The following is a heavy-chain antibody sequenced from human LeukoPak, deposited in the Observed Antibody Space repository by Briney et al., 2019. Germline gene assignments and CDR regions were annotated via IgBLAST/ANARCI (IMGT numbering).Heavy chain of an antibody. Sequence: GGSLRLSCSASGFTFSSYAMHWVRQAPGKGLEWVAVISYDGSNKYYADSVKGRFTISRDNSKNTLYLQMNSLRAEDTAVYYCARAHSSGWNYFDYWGQGTLVTVSS. V-gene: IGHV3-30-3*01. CDR3: ARAHSSGWNYFDY. CDR1: GFTFSSYA. D-gene: IGHD6-19*01. CDR2: ISYDGSNK. J-gene: IGHJ4*02.